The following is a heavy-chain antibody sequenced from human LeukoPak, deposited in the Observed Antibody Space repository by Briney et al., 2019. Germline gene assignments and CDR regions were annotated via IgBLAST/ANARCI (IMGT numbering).Heavy chain of an antibody. V-gene: IGHV1-69*04. D-gene: IGHD6-19*01. CDR1: GGTFSSYA. CDR3: ARDLPRDSSGWYGPWDY. J-gene: IGHJ4*02. Sequence: SVKVSCKASGGTFSSYAISWVRQAPGQGLEWMGRIIPILGIANYAQKFQGRVTITADKSTSTAYMELSSLRSEDTAVYYCARDLPRDSSGWYGPWDYWGQGPLVTVSS. CDR2: IIPILGIA.